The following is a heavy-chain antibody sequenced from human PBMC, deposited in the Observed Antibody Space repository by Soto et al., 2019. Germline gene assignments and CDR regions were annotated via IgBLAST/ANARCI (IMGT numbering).Heavy chain of an antibody. CDR3: AKIGDFWSGYFHATPPLTYNWIDP. CDR2: ISGSGGST. V-gene: IGHV3-23*01. J-gene: IGHJ5*02. Sequence: GGSLRLSCAASGFTFSSYAVSWVPQAPGKGLEWVSAISGSGGSTYYADSVKGRFTISRDNSKNTLYLQMNSLRAEDTAVYYCAKIGDFWSGYFHATPPLTYNWIDPPGQATRVTVSS. CDR1: GFTFSSYA. D-gene: IGHD3-3*01.